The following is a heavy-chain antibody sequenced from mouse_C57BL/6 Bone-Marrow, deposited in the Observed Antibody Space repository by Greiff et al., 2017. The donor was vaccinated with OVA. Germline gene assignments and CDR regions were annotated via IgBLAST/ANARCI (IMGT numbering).Heavy chain of an antibody. CDR2: IRNKANGYTT. Sequence: EVMLVESGGGLVQPGGSLSLSCAASGFTFTDYYMSWVRQPPGTALEWLGFIRNKANGYTTEYSASVKGRFTISRDNSQSILYLQMNALRAEDSATYYCARYGPAWFAYWGQGTLVTVSA. CDR1: GFTFTDYY. CDR3: ARYGPAWFAY. V-gene: IGHV7-3*01. J-gene: IGHJ3*01.